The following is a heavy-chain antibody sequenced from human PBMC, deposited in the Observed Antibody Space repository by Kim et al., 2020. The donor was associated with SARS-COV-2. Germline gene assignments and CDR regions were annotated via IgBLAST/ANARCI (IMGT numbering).Heavy chain of an antibody. Sequence: DGSNTTYVDTVKGRFTISRDNAKNTLYLQMNSLRAEDTAVYYCARGDYYSYWGQGTLVTVSS. J-gene: IGHJ4*02. CDR3: ARGDYYSY. CDR2: DGSNT. V-gene: IGHV3-74*01. D-gene: IGHD3-22*01.